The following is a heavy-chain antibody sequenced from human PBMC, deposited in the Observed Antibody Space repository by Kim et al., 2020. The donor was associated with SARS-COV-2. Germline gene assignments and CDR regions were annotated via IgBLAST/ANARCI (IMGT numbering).Heavy chain of an antibody. D-gene: IGHD2-15*01. Sequence: GGSLRLSCAASGFTFSSYEMNWVRQAPGKGLEWVSYISSSGSTIYYADSVKGRFTISRDNAKNSLYLQMNSLRAEDTAVYYCARPLEPQPRVGYSYDAFDIWGQGTMVTVSS. CDR2: ISSSGSTI. CDR1: GFTFSSYE. CDR3: ARPLEPQPRVGYSYDAFDI. V-gene: IGHV3-48*03. J-gene: IGHJ3*02.